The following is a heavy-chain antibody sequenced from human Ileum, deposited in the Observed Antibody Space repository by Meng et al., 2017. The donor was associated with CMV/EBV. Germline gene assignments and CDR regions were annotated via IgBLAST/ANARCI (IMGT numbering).Heavy chain of an antibody. CDR2: ISTNGSAT. J-gene: IGHJ4*02. D-gene: IGHD3-9*01. CDR1: RFTRSGYA. CDR3: ARDLTGTYSFDY. Sequence: SCVAARFTRSGYAMHWVRQAPGKGLEYVSTISTNGSATYYANSVKDTFTISRDNSKNTLYLQMSNLRPEDMAVYYCARDLTGTYSFDYWGQGTLVTVSS. V-gene: IGHV3-64*01.